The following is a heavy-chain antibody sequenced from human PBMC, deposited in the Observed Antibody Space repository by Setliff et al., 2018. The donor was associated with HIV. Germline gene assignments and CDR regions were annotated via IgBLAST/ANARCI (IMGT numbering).Heavy chain of an antibody. V-gene: IGHV3-7*03. CDR3: ARAYNVYDYRFDSSGYDY. CDR2: IKYDGSES. CDR1: GLTFSNYW. J-gene: IGHJ4*02. D-gene: IGHD3-22*01. Sequence: PGGSLRLSCAASGLTFSNYWMNWVRQAPGRGLEWVANIKYDGSESYYVDSVKGRFIASTDNAKNSLFLEMNSLKAEDTAVYYCARAYNVYDYRFDSSGYDYWGQGTLVTVSS.